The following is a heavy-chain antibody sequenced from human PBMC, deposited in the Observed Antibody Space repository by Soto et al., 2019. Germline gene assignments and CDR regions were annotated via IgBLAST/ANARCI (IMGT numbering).Heavy chain of an antibody. J-gene: IGHJ5*02. D-gene: IGHD2-15*01. Sequence: QVQLQQWGAGLLKPSETLSLTCAVYGGSFSGYYWSWIRQPPGKGLEWIGEINHSGSTNYNPSLKSRVTISVDTSKNQFSRKLSSVTAADTAVYYCARGRRGYCSGGSCYKTFDPWGQGTLVTVSS. CDR3: ARGRRGYCSGGSCYKTFDP. CDR1: GGSFSGYY. CDR2: INHSGST. V-gene: IGHV4-34*01.